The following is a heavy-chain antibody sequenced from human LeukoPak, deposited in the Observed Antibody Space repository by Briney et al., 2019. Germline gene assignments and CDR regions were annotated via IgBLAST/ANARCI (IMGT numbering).Heavy chain of an antibody. Sequence: SQTLSLTCAVSGGSISSGGYSWSWIRQPPGKGLEWIGYIYYSGSTYYNPSLKSRVTISVDRSKNQFSLKLSSVTAADTAVYYCARVGYSSGFDYWGQGTLVTVSS. D-gene: IGHD6-19*01. CDR3: ARVGYSSGFDY. CDR1: GGSISSGGYS. J-gene: IGHJ4*02. CDR2: IYYSGST. V-gene: IGHV4-30-2*01.